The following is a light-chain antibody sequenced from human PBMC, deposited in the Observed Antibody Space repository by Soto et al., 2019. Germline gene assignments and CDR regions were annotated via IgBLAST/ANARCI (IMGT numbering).Light chain of an antibody. Sequence: DIQMTQSPSSLSASVGDRVTITCQATQDISNXXNWYQQKPGRAPKLLIYAASNLETGVPSRFSGSGSGTDFTFTISSLQPEDVATYYCQQYDNLPPYTFGQGTKLEIK. J-gene: IGKJ2*01. CDR2: AAS. CDR1: QDISNX. V-gene: IGKV1-33*01. CDR3: QQYDNLPPYT.